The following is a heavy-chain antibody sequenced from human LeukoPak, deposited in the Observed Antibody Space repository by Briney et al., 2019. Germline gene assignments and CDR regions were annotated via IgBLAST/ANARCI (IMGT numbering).Heavy chain of an antibody. J-gene: IGHJ4*02. Sequence: GGSLRLSCAASGFTFSSYGMSWVRQAPGKGLEWVSAISGSGGSTYYADSVKGRFTISRDNSKNSLYLQMNSLRAEDTAVYYCASSYYYDGDYWGQGTLVTVSS. CDR2: ISGSGGST. V-gene: IGHV3-23*01. CDR1: GFTFSSYG. D-gene: IGHD3-22*01. CDR3: ASSYYYDGDY.